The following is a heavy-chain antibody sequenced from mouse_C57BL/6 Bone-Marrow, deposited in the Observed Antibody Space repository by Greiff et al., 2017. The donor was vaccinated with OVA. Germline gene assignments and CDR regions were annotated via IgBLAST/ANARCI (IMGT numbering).Heavy chain of an antibody. CDR3: ARYLLWFFYAMDY. CDR1: GFTFTDYY. Sequence: EVKLMESGGGLVQPGGSLSLSCAASGFTFTDYYMSWVRQPPGKALEWLGFIRNKANGYTTEYSASVKGRFTISRDNSQSILYLQMNALRAEDSATYYCARYLLWFFYAMDYWGQGTSVTVSS. J-gene: IGHJ4*01. D-gene: IGHD2-2*01. V-gene: IGHV7-3*01. CDR2: IRNKANGYTT.